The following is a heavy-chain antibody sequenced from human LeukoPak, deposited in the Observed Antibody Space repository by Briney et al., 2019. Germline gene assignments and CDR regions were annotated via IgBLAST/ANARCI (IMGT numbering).Heavy chain of an antibody. D-gene: IGHD2-8*02. CDR1: GLPFSNAW. Sequence: PGGSLRLSCGASGLPFSNAWMTWVRQAPGKGLEWVGRIKSKTDGGTTDYAAPVKGRFTISRDDSKNTLYLQMNSLKSEDTAVYYCTTPGGGWDYFDFWGQGTLVTVSS. J-gene: IGHJ4*02. CDR2: IKSKTDGGTT. CDR3: TTPGGGWDYFDF. V-gene: IGHV3-15*01.